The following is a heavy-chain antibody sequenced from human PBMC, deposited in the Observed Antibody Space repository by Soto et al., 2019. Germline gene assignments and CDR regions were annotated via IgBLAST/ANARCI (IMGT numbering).Heavy chain of an antibody. V-gene: IGHV6-1*01. CDR3: ARGVAGSGFAL. J-gene: IGHJ4*02. Sequence: XLSLTCAISGDXASSNTGAWNWIRSSQSRGLEWLGSTYYRSNWRNDYAVSVKSRITVNPDTSKNHFSLKMNPVTTDDTAVYYCARGVAGSGFALWGQGTLVTVS. D-gene: IGHD6-19*01. CDR1: GDXASSNTGA. CDR2: TYYRSNWRN.